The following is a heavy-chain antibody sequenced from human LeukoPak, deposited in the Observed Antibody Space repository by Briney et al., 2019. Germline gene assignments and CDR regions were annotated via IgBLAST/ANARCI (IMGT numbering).Heavy chain of an antibody. J-gene: IGHJ6*02. CDR2: SGSGGST. V-gene: IGHV3-23*01. Sequence: PGGSLRLSCAASGFTFSSYAMSWVRQAPGKGLEWVSASGSGGSTYYADSVKGRFTISRDNSKNTLYLQMNSLRAKDTAVYYCAKPAGIAPYGMDVWGQGTTVTVSS. D-gene: IGHD1-14*01. CDR3: AKPAGIAPYGMDV. CDR1: GFTFSSYA.